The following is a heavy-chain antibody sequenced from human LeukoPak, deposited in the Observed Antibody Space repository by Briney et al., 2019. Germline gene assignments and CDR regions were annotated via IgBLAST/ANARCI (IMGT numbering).Heavy chain of an antibody. J-gene: IGHJ4*02. CDR2: IRYDGSNK. CDR1: GFTFSSYG. Sequence: PGGSLRLSCAASGFTFSSYGMHWVRQAPGKGLEWVAFIRYDGSNKYYADSVKGRFTISRDNSKNTLYLQMNSLRAEDTAVYYCAKDWGYQPSGDYGSGSYLDYWGQGTLVTVSS. CDR3: AKDWGYQPSGDYGSGSYLDY. V-gene: IGHV3-30*02. D-gene: IGHD3-10*01.